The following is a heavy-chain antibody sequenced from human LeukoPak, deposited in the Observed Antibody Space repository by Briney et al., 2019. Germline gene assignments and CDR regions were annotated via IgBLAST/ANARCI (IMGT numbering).Heavy chain of an antibody. CDR3: VRVVPAAIFMDV. CDR2: IDPSDSYT. CDR1: GYSFTSYW. V-gene: IGHV5-10-1*01. J-gene: IGHJ6*04. Sequence: GESLKISCKGSGYSFTSYWISWVRQMPGKGLEWMGRIDPSDSYTNYSPSFQGHVTISADKSISIAYLQWSSLKASDTAMYYCVRVVPAAIFMDVWGKGTTVTVSS. D-gene: IGHD2-2*01.